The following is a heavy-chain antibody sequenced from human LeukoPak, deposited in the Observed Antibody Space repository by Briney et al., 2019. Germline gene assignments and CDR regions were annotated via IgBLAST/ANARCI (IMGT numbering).Heavy chain of an antibody. Sequence: GSVKVSCKASGYTFTSYGISWVRQAPGKGVEGMGWISAYNGNKNYAQKLQGRVNMNTDTSTNKAYMEMKRLRSGDTAGYYCARKSLAALTLSYWGRGTLVSVSS. J-gene: IGHJ4*02. CDR2: ISAYNGNK. CDR3: ARKSLAALTLSY. CDR1: GYTFTSYG. D-gene: IGHD6-6*01. V-gene: IGHV1-18*01.